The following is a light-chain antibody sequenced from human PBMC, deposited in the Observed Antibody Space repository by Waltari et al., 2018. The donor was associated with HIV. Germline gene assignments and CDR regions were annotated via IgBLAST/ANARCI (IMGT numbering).Light chain of an antibody. J-gene: IGLJ2*01. CDR2: RND. CDR3: ASWDDNLGHWI. CDR1: KSNIGNNF. Sequence: QPKMTQAPSASKTPGQRITMSCSGTKSNIGNNFIYWYQQIAGAAPRLVMARNDQRPAWVPYLFSGTKSGTSAFLAITGLRLDDEATYFCASWDDNLGHWIFGGGTKLTVL. V-gene: IGLV1-47*01.